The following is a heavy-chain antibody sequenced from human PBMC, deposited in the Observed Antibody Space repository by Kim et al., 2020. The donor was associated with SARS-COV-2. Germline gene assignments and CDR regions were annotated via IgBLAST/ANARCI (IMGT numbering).Heavy chain of an antibody. CDR3: AKSERIAMGVVVTMIDY. Sequence: GGSLRLSCAASGFTFSSYAMSWVRQAPGKGLEWVSAISGSGGSTYYADSVKGRFTISRDNSKNTLYLQMNSLRAEDTAGYYCAKSERIAMGVVVTMIDYWGQGTLVTVSS. CDR1: GFTFSSYA. D-gene: IGHD3-22*01. J-gene: IGHJ4*02. V-gene: IGHV3-23*01. CDR2: ISGSGGST.